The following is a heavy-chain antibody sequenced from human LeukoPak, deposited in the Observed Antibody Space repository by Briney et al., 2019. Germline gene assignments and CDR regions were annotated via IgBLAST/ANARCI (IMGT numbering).Heavy chain of an antibody. CDR1: VGSLSSGGYS. J-gene: IGHJ4*02. D-gene: IGHD3-10*01. CDR2: IYHGVNT. Sequence: SETLSLTCALSVGSLSSGGYSWRWIRQPPGEGLEWHGYIYHGVNTYYDPSLKSPVTISVDTSTNQFSLKLSSGTAADTAVYYCARTLLWFGEFPGYFDYWGQGALVTASS. V-gene: IGHV4-30-2*01. CDR3: ARTLLWFGEFPGYFDY.